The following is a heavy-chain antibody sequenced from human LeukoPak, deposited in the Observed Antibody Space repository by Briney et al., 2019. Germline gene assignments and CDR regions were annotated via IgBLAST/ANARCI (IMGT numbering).Heavy chain of an antibody. J-gene: IGHJ4*02. V-gene: IGHV3-11*01. CDR2: ISCSGSTI. CDR1: GFTFSDYY. D-gene: IGHD3-22*01. CDR3: ARDPRTYYYDSSGYYYRR. Sequence: GGSLRLSCAASGFTFSDYYMSWIRQAPGKGLEWVSYISCSGSTIYYADSVKGRFTISRDNAKNSLYLQMNSLRAEDTAVYYCARDPRTYYYDSSGYYYRRWGPGTQVTVSS.